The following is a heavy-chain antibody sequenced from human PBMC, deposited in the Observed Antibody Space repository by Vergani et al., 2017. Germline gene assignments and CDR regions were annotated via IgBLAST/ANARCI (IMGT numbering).Heavy chain of an antibody. D-gene: IGHD1-26*01. CDR3: ARGASEWELLSAFDY. Sequence: QVQLVQSGAEVKKPGASVKVSCKASGYTFTGYYMHWVRQAPGQGLEWMGWINPNSGGTNYAQKLQGRVTMTTDTSTSTAYMELRSLRSDDTAVYYCARGASEWELLSAFDYWGQGTLVTVSS. J-gene: IGHJ4*02. CDR2: INPNSGGT. CDR1: GYTFTGYY. V-gene: IGHV1-2*02.